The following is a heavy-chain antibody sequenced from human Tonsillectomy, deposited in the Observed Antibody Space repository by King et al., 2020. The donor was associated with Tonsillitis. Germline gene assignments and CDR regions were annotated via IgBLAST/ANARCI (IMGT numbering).Heavy chain of an antibody. J-gene: IGHJ4*02. CDR3: ARLPDFYDSSGYFPINY. V-gene: IGHV3-7*03. D-gene: IGHD3-22*01. CDR1: GFTFSRFW. Sequence: VQLVESGGGLVQPGGSLRLSCAASGFTFSRFWMSWVRQAPGKGLEWVANIKQDGSEEYYVDSVKGRLTIFRDNSKNSLFLQMISLRVEDTAVYYCARLPDFYDSSGYFPINYWGQGTLVTVSS. CDR2: IKQDGSEE.